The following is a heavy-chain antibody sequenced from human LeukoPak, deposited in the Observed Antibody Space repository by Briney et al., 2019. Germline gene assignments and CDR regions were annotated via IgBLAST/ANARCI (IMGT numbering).Heavy chain of an antibody. CDR1: GYSFTSYG. CDR3: ARDRSGNAPDY. CDR2: INPNSGGT. D-gene: IGHD1-1*01. V-gene: IGHV1-2*02. J-gene: IGHJ4*02. Sequence: GASVKVSFKSSGYSFTSYGISWVRQAPGQGLEWMGWINPNSGGTNYAQKFQGRVTMTRDTSISTAYMELSRLRSDDTAVYYCARDRSGNAPDYWGQGTLVTVSS.